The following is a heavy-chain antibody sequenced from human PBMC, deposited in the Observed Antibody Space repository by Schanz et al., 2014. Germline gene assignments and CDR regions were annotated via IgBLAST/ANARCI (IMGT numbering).Heavy chain of an antibody. J-gene: IGHJ4*02. CDR2: ISWNSGTI. D-gene: IGHD1-26*01. CDR3: ARSRSGFYFDY. Sequence: EVQLVESGGGLVQPGKSLRLSCAASGFTFDKYAMHWVRQAPGKGLEWVSVISWNSGTIGYADSVKDRFTISRDNAKNSLYLQMNSLRAEDTAVYYCARSRSGFYFDYWGQGTLVTVSS. CDR1: GFTFDKYA. V-gene: IGHV3-9*01.